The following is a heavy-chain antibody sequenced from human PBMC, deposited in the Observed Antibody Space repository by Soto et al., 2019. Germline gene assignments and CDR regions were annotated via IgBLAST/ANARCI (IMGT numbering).Heavy chain of an antibody. J-gene: IGHJ4*02. D-gene: IGHD2-21*02. CDR2: IWYDGSDK. Sequence: QVQLVESGGGVVQTGRSLRLSCAASGFTFSSNGMHWVRQAPGKGLEWVAVIWYDGSDKYYADSVKGRFTISRDNSKNTLYLQMNSRRAEDTAVYYCARDQGDGWGQGTLVTVSS. V-gene: IGHV3-33*01. CDR3: ARDQGDG. CDR1: GFTFSSNG.